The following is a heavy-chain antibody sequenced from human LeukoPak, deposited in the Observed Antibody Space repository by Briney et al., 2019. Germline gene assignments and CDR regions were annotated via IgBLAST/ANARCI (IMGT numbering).Heavy chain of an antibody. CDR3: AAEGRPTVVTFRKGAVDL. CDR1: GFTFSSYA. D-gene: IGHD4-23*01. V-gene: IGHV3-23*01. Sequence: GGSLRLSCAASGFTFSSYAMSWVRQAPGKGLEWVSAISGSGGSTYYADSVKGRFTISRDNSKNTLYLQMNSLRAEDTAVYYCAAEGRPTVVTFRKGAVDLWGQGTMVTVSS. J-gene: IGHJ3*01. CDR2: ISGSGGST.